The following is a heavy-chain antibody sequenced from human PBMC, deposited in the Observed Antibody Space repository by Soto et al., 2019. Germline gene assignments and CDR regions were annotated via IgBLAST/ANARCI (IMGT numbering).Heavy chain of an antibody. Sequence: QVQLVQSGAEVKKPGASVKVSCKASGYTFISYGISWVRQAPGQGLEWMGWISAYNGNTNYAQKLQGRVTMTTDTSTSTAYMELRSLRSDDTAVYYCARGMAVRYYYGSGSFDYWGQGTLVTVSS. CDR1: GYTFISYG. V-gene: IGHV1-18*01. CDR2: ISAYNGNT. J-gene: IGHJ4*02. CDR3: ARGMAVRYYYGSGSFDY. D-gene: IGHD3-10*01.